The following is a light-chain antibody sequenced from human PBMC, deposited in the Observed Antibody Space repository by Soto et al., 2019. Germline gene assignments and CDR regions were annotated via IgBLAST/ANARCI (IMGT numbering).Light chain of an antibody. Sequence: EIVLTQSPATLSLSPGARGPLSCRASQSVSSYLAWYQQKPGQAPRLLIYDASNRATGIPARFSGSGSGTDFTLTISSLEPEDFAVYYCQQRSNWPLTFGGGTKVDIK. V-gene: IGKV3-11*01. CDR1: QSVSSY. CDR2: DAS. CDR3: QQRSNWPLT. J-gene: IGKJ4*01.